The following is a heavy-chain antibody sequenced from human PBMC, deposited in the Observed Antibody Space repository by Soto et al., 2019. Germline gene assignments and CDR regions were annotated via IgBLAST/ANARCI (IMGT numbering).Heavy chain of an antibody. J-gene: IGHJ4*02. Sequence: EVQLVESGGGLVKPGGSLRLSCAASGFTFSSYSMNWVRQAPGKGLEWVSSISSSSSYIYYADSVKGRFTISRDNAKNSLYLQMNSLRAEDTAVYYCARDLGFEDGRPMGPTAGNDWGQGTLVTVSS. CDR2: ISSSSSYI. CDR1: GFTFSSYS. CDR3: ARDLGFEDGRPMGPTAGND. D-gene: IGHD3-10*01. V-gene: IGHV3-21*01.